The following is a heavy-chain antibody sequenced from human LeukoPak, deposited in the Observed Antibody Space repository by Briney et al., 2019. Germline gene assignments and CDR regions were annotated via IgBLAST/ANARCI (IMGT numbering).Heavy chain of an antibody. Sequence: ASVKVSCKASGYTFTNYDINWVRQATGQGLEWMGWMNANSGKTGYAQKFRDRFTMTWDTSIGTAYMELSSLRSDDTAVYYCARQYRHQPDWGQGTLVTVS. CDR3: ARQYRHQPD. J-gene: IGHJ4*02. V-gene: IGHV1-8*02. CDR2: MNANSGKT. CDR1: GYTFTNYD. D-gene: IGHD2-2*01.